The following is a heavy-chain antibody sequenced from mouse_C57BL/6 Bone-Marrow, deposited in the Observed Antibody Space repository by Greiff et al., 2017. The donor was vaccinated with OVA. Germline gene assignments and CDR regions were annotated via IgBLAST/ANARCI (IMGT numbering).Heavy chain of an antibody. CDR1: EYEFPSHD. V-gene: IGHV5-2*03. CDR2: INRDGGST. Sequence: EVKLVESGGGLVQPGESLKLSCESNEYEFPSHDMSWVRKTPEKRLELVAAINRDGGSTYYPDTMERRFIISRDNTKKTLYMQMSSLRSEDTALYYCARHYYGSTTKAMDDWGQGTAVTVSS. J-gene: IGHJ4*01. D-gene: IGHD1-1*01. CDR3: ARHYYGSTTKAMDD.